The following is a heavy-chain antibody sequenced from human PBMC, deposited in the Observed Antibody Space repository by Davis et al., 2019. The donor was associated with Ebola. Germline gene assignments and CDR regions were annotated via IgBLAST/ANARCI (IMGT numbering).Heavy chain of an antibody. CDR2: IYYSGST. D-gene: IGHD3-16*01. Sequence: SETLSLTCTVSGGSISSDGYYWTWIRQHPGKGLEWIGYIYYSGSTNYNPSLKSRVTLSIDTSKNEFSLKMNSVTAADTAVYYCERGRLPDSWGQGTLVTVSS. J-gene: IGHJ5*01. V-gene: IGHV4-61*08. CDR1: GGSISSDGYY. CDR3: ERGRLPDS.